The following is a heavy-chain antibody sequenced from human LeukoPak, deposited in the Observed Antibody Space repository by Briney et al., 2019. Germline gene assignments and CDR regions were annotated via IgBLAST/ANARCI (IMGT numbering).Heavy chain of an antibody. D-gene: IGHD1-7*01. J-gene: IGHJ4*02. CDR1: GYTFIGYY. V-gene: IGHV1-2*02. Sequence: ASVKVSCKASGYTFIGYYIHWVRQAPGQGLEWMGWMNPNSGDTNYAQKVQGRVTMTRDTSISTAYVELSRLRSDDTAVYYCSRIYIQDGNCNWGQGTLVTVSS. CDR3: SRIYIQDGNCN. CDR2: MNPNSGDT.